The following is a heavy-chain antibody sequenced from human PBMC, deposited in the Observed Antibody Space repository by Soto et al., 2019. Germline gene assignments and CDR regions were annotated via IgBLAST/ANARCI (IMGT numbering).Heavy chain of an antibody. J-gene: IGHJ3*01. CDR1: GFSFSNYG. D-gene: IGHD3-22*01. CDR3: VKAQERSAQYFAVVITAFDF. CDR2: ISHDGNSH. Sequence: LRLSCEGSGFSFSNYGIHWVRQAPGKGLEWVAVISHDGNSHHLADSVRGRFTISRDNSKNTVFLHMTSLRREDSAVYHCVKAQERSAQYFAVVITAFDFWGQGTMVTVSS. V-gene: IGHV3-30*18.